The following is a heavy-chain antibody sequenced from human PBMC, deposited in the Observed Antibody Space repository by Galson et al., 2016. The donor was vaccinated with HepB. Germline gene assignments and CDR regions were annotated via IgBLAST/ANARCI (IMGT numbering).Heavy chain of an antibody. D-gene: IGHD4-17*01. CDR2: ISGAGFST. J-gene: IGHJ4*02. CDR1: GFTFSDHA. Sequence: SLRLSCAASGFTFSDHAMAWVRQAPGKGLEWVSEISGAGFSTYYADSVKGRFTISRDNSNNTVYLQMSSLGAEDTAMYYCAKEGYGDLLLFDHWGQGILVTVSS. CDR3: AKEGYGDLLLFDH. V-gene: IGHV3-23*01.